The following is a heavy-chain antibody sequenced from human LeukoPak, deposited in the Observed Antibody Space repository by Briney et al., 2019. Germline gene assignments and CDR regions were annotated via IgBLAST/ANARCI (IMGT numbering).Heavy chain of an antibody. J-gene: IGHJ4*02. V-gene: IGHV1-46*01. D-gene: IGHD6-13*01. Sequence: GASVKVSCKASGYTFTSYYMHWVRQAPGQGLEWMGIINPSGGSTRYAQKFQGRVTMTRDLSTSTVYMELSSLRSEDTAVYYCARAGTAAGTTRRGYYFDYGGQGTLVTVSS. CDR2: INPSGGST. CDR1: GYTFTSYY. CDR3: ARAGTAAGTTRRGYYFDY.